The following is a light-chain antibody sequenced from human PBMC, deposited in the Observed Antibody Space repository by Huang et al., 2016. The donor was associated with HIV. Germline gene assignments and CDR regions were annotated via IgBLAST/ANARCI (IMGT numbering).Light chain of an antibody. Sequence: EIVLTQSPATLSLSPGERAILSCRASQSISSSLAWYQHKPGQAPRLLIYEASTRATGIPARFSGSGSGTDFTLTSSSLEPEDFAVYYCHQRSNWFTFGPGTRVDIK. CDR3: HQRSNWFT. CDR2: EAS. J-gene: IGKJ3*01. CDR1: QSISSS. V-gene: IGKV3-11*01.